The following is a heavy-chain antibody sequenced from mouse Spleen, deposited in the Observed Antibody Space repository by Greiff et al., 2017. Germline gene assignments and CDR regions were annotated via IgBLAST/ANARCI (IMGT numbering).Heavy chain of an antibody. CDR1: GYTFTDYE. Sequence: ESGAELVRPGASVTLSCKASGYTFTDYEMHWVKQTPVHGLEWIGAIDPETGGTAYNQKFKGKAILTADKSSSTAYMELRSLTSEDSAVYYCTLITTVVENYFDYWGQGTTLTVSS. CDR2: IDPETGGT. J-gene: IGHJ2*01. D-gene: IGHD1-1*01. V-gene: IGHV1-15*01. CDR3: TLITTVVENYFDY.